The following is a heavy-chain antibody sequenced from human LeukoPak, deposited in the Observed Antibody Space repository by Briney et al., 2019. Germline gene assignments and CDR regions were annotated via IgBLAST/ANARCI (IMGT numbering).Heavy chain of an antibody. V-gene: IGHV1-8*01. CDR3: ARASFSFDPQRDYYYGMDV. Sequence: ASVKVSCKASGYTFSSYDINWVRQATGQGLEWMGWMNPNSGNTGYAQKFQGRVTMTRNTSISTAYMELRSLRSDDTAVYYCARASFSFDPQRDYYYGMDVWGQGTTVTVSS. CDR1: GYTFSSYD. J-gene: IGHJ6*02. D-gene: IGHD3-9*01. CDR2: MNPNSGNT.